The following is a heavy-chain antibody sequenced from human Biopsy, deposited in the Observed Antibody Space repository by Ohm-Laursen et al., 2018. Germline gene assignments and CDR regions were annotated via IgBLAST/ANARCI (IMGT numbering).Heavy chain of an antibody. CDR2: VYYTGST. CDR1: GDSISSYY. V-gene: IGHV4-59*01. CDR3: ARDRGFYSDRAVPGYFDL. J-gene: IGHJ2*01. D-gene: IGHD3-22*01. Sequence: SDTLSLTCPVSGDSISSYYWSWIRQPPGKGLEWIGYVYYTGSTDYNPSLQSRVTISVDTSKNHFSLRLRSVTPADTAIYYCARDRGFYSDRAVPGYFDLWDRGTLVTVSS.